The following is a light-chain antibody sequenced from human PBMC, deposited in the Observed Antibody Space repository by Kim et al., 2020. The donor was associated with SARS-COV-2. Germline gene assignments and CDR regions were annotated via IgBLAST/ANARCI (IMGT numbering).Light chain of an antibody. CDR3: QQYNNWPLFT. Sequence: SPGEIATLSCRASQSVSSNLAWYQQKPGQAPRLLIYGASTRATGIPARFSGSGSGTEFTLTISSLQSEDFAVYYCQQYNNWPLFTFGPGTKVDIK. CDR2: GAS. V-gene: IGKV3-15*01. J-gene: IGKJ3*01. CDR1: QSVSSN.